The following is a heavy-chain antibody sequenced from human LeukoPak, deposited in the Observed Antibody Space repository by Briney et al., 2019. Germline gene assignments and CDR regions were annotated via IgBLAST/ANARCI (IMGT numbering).Heavy chain of an antibody. Sequence: GGSLRLSCAASGFTFSNARMSWVRQAPGKGLEWIGRIKSKTDGKTIDYAAPVKGTFTISRDASKNTLYLQVISLKTEDTAVYYCWSYCDASGPTSFDYWGQGTLVTVSS. CDR1: GFTFSNAR. V-gene: IGHV3-15*01. D-gene: IGHD3-22*01. J-gene: IGHJ4*01. CDR3: WSYCDASGPTSFDY. CDR2: IKSKTDGKTI.